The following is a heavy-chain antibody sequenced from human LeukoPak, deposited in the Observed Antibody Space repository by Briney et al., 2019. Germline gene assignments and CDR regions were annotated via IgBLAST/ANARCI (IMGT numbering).Heavy chain of an antibody. CDR3: ARNKMVRGDLNYYYYMDV. CDR1: GGTFSSYA. V-gene: IGHV1-69*01. CDR2: IIPIFGTA. J-gene: IGHJ6*03. Sequence: GSSVKVSCKASGGTFSSYAISWVRQAPGQGLEWMGGIIPIFGTANYAQKFQGRVTITADESTSTAYMELSSLRSEDTAVYYCARNKMVRGDLNYYYYMDVWGKGTTVTISS. D-gene: IGHD3-10*01.